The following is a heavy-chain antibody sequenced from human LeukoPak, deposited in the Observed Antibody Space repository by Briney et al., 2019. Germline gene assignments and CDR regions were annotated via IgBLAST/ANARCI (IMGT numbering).Heavy chain of an antibody. J-gene: IGHJ4*02. CDR1: GFTFSSYA. Sequence: GGSLRLSCAASGFTFSSYAISWVRQAPGQGLEWVSVISGSGGRTYYADSVKGRFTISRDNSKNTLYVQMNSLRAEDTAVYYCAKDLLAATIDYYFDYRGQGTLVTVSS. D-gene: IGHD5-12*01. CDR3: AKDLLAATIDYYFDY. CDR2: ISGSGGRT. V-gene: IGHV3-23*01.